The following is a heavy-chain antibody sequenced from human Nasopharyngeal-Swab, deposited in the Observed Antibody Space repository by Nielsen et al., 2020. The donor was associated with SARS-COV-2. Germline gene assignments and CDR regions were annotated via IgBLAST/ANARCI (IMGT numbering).Heavy chain of an antibody. V-gene: IGHV1-8*01. D-gene: IGHD3-3*01. J-gene: IGHJ3*02. CDR2: MNPNSGNT. Sequence: VRQMPGKGLEWMGWMNPNSGNTGYAQKFQGRVPMTRNTSISTAYMELSSLRSEDTAVYYCASRYYDFWSGYPSAFDIWGQGTMVTVSS. CDR3: ASRYYDFWSGYPSAFDI.